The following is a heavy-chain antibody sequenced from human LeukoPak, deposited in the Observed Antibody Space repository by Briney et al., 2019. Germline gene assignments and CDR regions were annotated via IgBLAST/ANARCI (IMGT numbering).Heavy chain of an antibody. CDR3: ARERGGTFVR. D-gene: IGHD3-10*02. CDR2: ISYDGSNK. CDR1: GFTFSSYA. J-gene: IGHJ4*02. Sequence: GGSLRLSCAASGFTFSSYAMHWVRQAPGKGLEWVAVISYDGSNKYYADSVKGRFTISRDNSKNTLYLQMNSLRAEDTAVYYCARERGGTFVRWGQGTLVTVSS. V-gene: IGHV3-30-3*01.